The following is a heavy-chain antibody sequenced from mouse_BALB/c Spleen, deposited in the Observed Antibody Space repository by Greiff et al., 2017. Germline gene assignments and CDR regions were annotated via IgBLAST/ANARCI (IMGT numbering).Heavy chain of an antibody. CDR2: IWSGGST. CDR1: GFSLTSYG. Sequence: VKLMESGPGLVQPSQSLSITCTVSGFSLTSYGVHWVRQSPGKGLEWLGVIWSGGSTDYNAAFISRLSISKDNSKSQVFFKMNSLQANDTAIYYCSYYSDYYAMDYWGQGTSVTVSS. D-gene: IGHD2-12*01. V-gene: IGHV2-2*02. CDR3: SYYSDYYAMDY. J-gene: IGHJ4*01.